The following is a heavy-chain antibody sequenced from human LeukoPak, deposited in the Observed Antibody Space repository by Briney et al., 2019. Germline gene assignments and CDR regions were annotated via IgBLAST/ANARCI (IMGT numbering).Heavy chain of an antibody. D-gene: IGHD3-22*01. CDR1: GFTFSSYS. V-gene: IGHV3-48*01. CDR3: ARVRSSGPKVQHIDY. J-gene: IGHJ4*02. Sequence: PGGSLRLSCAASGFTFSSYSMNWVRQAPGKGLEWVSYISSSSSTIYYADSVKGRFTISRDNSKNTLYLQMNSLRAEDTAVYYCARVRSSGPKVQHIDYWGQGTLVTVSS. CDR2: ISSSSSTI.